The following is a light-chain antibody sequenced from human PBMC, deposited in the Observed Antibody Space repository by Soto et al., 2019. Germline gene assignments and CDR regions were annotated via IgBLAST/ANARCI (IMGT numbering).Light chain of an antibody. Sequence: DIQMTQSPSTLSASVGDRVTITCRASQSVSAWLAWYQQKPGKAPELLIYSASTVETGVPSRFSGSGSETEFTLTISSLRPVDFATYYCKRKEGYPPTFGGGT. CDR2: SAS. J-gene: IGKJ4*01. V-gene: IGKV1-5*03. CDR3: KRKEGYPPT. CDR1: QSVSAW.